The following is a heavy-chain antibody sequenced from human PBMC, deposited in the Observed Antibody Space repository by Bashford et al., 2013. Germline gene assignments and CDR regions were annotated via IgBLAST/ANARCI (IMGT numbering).Heavy chain of an antibody. CDR1: IHPQLIF. D-gene: IGHD6-19*01. Sequence: ASVKVSCQGFRIHPQLIFPMHWVRLAPGKGTLSGWEGYDPEEGERMYAQSFRGRVTVTEDTSTDTAYMELNSLRAGDTAVYYCARVLAGSLDYWGQGTLVTVSS. V-gene: IGHV1-24*01. J-gene: IGHJ4*02. CDR2: YDPEEGER. CDR3: ARVLAGSLDY.